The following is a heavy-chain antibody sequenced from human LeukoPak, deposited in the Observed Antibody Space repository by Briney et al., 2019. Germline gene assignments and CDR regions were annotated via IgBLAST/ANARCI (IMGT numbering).Heavy chain of an antibody. V-gene: IGHV1-46*01. CDR2: ISPSGGST. J-gene: IGHJ5*02. CDR3: ARDNSVRDEAWWFNP. D-gene: IGHD5-24*01. Sequence: ASVKVSCKAFGYTFTSNYMHWVRQAPGQGPEWMGVISPSGGSTTYAQKFQGRVTLTRDMSTSTDYLELSSLRSEDAAVYYCARDNSVRDEAWWFNPWGQGTLATVSS. CDR1: GYTFTSNY.